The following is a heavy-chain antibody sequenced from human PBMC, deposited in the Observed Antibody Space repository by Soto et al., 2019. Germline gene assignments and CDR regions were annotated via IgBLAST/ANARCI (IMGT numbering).Heavy chain of an antibody. Sequence: EVQLVESGGGLVQPGGSLRLSCAASGFTLSSYPMRWVRQAPGKGLVWVSRINSEGIDTTYADSVKGRFTISRDSAKNTLYLQMNSLRDEDTAVYYCARGQHYALDVWGQGTTVTVSS. CDR3: ARGQHYALDV. CDR1: GFTLSSYP. V-gene: IGHV3-74*03. CDR2: INSEGIDT. J-gene: IGHJ6*02. D-gene: IGHD6-13*01.